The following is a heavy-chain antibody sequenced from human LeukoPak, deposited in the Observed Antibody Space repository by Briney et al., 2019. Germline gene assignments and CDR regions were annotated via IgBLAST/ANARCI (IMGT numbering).Heavy chain of an antibody. CDR3: ARAKYCTNGVCVPYYYGSGSYPRYYFDY. V-gene: IGHV4-34*01. Sequence: SETLSLTCAVYGGSFSGYYWSWIRQPPGKGLEWIGEINHSGSTNYNPSLKSRVTISVDTSKNQFSLKLSSVTAADTAVYYCARAKYCTNGVCVPYYYGSGSYPRYYFDYWGQGTLVTVSS. CDR1: GGSFSGYY. D-gene: IGHD3-10*01. CDR2: INHSGST. J-gene: IGHJ4*02.